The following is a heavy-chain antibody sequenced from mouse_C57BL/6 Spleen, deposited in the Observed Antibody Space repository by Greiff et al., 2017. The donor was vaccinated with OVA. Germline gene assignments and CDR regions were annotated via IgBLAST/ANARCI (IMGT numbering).Heavy chain of an antibody. J-gene: IGHJ1*03. CDR3: AATMVTTRYWYFDV. V-gene: IGHV1-53*01. Sequence: VQLQQSGTELVKPGASVKLSCKASGYTFTSYWMHWVKQRPGQGLEWIGNINPSNGGTNYNEKFKSKATLTVDKSSSTAYMQLSSLTSEDSAVYYCAATMVTTRYWYFDVWGTGTTVTVSS. D-gene: IGHD2-2*01. CDR1: GYTFTSYW. CDR2: INPSNGGT.